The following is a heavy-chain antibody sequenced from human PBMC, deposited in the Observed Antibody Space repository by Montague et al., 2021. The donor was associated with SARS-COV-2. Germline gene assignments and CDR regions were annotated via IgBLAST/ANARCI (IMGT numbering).Heavy chain of an antibody. CDR3: ASQPIPVTGSGEFDY. J-gene: IGHJ4*02. CDR1: GSSISSETHY. Sequence: SETLSLTCTVSGSSISSETHYWGWIRQPPGKGLEWIGSIFYSDSTYYNSSLKSRVSISVDTSQNHFSLRLRSVTAADTAVYYCASQPIPVTGSGEFDYWGPGTLVTVSS. D-gene: IGHD6-19*01. CDR2: IFYSDST. V-gene: IGHV4-39*02.